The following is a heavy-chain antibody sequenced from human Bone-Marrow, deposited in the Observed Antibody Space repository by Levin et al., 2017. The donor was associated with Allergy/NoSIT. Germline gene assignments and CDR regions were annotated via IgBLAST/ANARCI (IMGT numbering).Heavy chain of an antibody. CDR3: ARDVAVNCAVGAPDY. J-gene: IGHJ4*02. V-gene: IGHV3-30-3*01. CDR2: ISYDGS. CDR1: GFTFSSHA. D-gene: IGHD1-26*01. Sequence: PGGSLRLSCVVSGFTFSSHAMHWVRQAPGKGLEWVAAISYDGSFTPGSVEGRLTISRDNSKNTLYLQMNSLRPDDTAIYYCARDVAVNCAVGAPDYWGQGTLVIVSS.